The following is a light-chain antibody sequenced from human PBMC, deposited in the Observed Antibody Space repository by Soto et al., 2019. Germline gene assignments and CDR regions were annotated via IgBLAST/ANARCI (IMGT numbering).Light chain of an antibody. Sequence: DIQVTHSPRTLSASVGDRVTITCRASQSIRYYLAWYQQMPGKAPKLLIYGASSLQSGVPSRFSGSGSGTEFTLTISSLQPDDFATYFCQHHNSYSQTFGQGTKVDIK. J-gene: IGKJ1*01. CDR2: GAS. CDR3: QHHNSYSQT. V-gene: IGKV1-5*01. CDR1: QSIRYY.